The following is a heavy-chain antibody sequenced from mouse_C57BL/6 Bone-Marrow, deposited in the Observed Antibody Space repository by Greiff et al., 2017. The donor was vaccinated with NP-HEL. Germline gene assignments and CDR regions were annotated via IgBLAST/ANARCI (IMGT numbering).Heavy chain of an antibody. D-gene: IGHD2-3*01. CDR1: GFTFTDYY. J-gene: IGHJ3*01. CDR2: IRNKANGYTT. Sequence: EVKLMESGGGLVQPGGSLSLSCAASGFTFTDYYMSWVRQPPGKALEWLGFIRNKANGYTTEYSASVKGRFTISRDTSQSILYLQMNALRAEDSATYYCARGDGPWFAYWGQGTLVTVSA. CDR3: ARGDGPWFAY. V-gene: IGHV7-3*01.